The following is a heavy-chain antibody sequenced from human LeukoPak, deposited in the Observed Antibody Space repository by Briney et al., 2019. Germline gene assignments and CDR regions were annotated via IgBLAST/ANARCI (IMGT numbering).Heavy chain of an antibody. V-gene: IGHV3-21*01. Sequence: PGGSLRLSCAASGFTFSSYSMNWVRQAPGKGLEWVSSISSSSSYIYYADSVKGRFTISRDNAKNSLYLQMNSLRAEDTAVYYCAREFTTVVTPGDYWGQGTLVTVSS. J-gene: IGHJ4*02. CDR2: ISSSSSYI. CDR3: AREFTTVVTPGDY. CDR1: GFTFSSYS. D-gene: IGHD4-23*01.